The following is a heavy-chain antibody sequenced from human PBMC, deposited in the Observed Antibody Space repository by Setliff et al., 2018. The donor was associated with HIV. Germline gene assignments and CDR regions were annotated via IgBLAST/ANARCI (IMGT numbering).Heavy chain of an antibody. CDR1: GGTFSSYA. CDR3: ARDPRDCGNGVCYYLDS. D-gene: IGHD2-8*01. V-gene: IGHV1-69*13. Sequence: SVKVSCKASGGTFSSYAISWVRQTPGQGLEWMGGIIAISGTPNYAQKFQGRVTITADESTSKAYMELSSLRSEDTAVYYCARDPRDCGNGVCYYLDSWGQGTLVTVSS. CDR2: IIAISGTP. J-gene: IGHJ4*02.